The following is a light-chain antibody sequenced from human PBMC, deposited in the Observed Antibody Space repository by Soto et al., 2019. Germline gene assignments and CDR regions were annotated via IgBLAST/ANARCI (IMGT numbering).Light chain of an antibody. CDR3: GSYTSSTPLFV. CDR1: SSDVGGYNY. Sequence: QSALTQPASVSGSPGQSITISCTGTSSDVGGYNYVSWYQQHPGRAPKFLIYDVDNRPSGVSNRFSASKSGNTASLTISGLQAEDEADYYCGSYTSSTPLFVFGTGTKVTVL. V-gene: IGLV2-14*03. CDR2: DVD. J-gene: IGLJ1*01.